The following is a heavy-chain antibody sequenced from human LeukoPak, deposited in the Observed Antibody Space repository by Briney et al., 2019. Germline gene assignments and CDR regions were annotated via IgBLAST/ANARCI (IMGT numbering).Heavy chain of an antibody. Sequence: GGSLRLSCAASGFTFSSYAMHWVRQAPGKGLEWVAVISYDGSNKYYADSVKGRFTISRDNSKNTLYLQMNSLRAEDTAVYYCARDTAGYLDYWGQGTLVTVSS. CDR3: ARDTAGYLDY. CDR1: GFTFSSYA. V-gene: IGHV3-30-3*01. D-gene: IGHD3-9*01. CDR2: ISYDGSNK. J-gene: IGHJ4*02.